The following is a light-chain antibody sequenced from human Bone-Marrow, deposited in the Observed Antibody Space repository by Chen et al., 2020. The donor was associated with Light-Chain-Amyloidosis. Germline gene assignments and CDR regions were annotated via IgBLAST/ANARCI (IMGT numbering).Light chain of an antibody. CDR1: QSLLHSNGYNY. CDR3: MQALQTPLT. V-gene: IGKV2-28*01. Sequence: DIVMTQSPLSLPVTPGEPASISCRSSQSLLHSNGYNYLDWYLQKPGQSPQLLIYLGSNRASGVPERVSGRGSGTDFTLKISRVEAEDVGVYYCMQALQTPLTFGGGTKVEIK. J-gene: IGKJ4*01. CDR2: LGS.